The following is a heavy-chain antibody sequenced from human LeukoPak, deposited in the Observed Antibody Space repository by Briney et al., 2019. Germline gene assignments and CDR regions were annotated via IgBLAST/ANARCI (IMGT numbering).Heavy chain of an antibody. V-gene: IGHV4-59*08. Sequence: SETLSLTCTVSSGISTTYHWAWIRQSPGKGLEGSGAIYYSGTTHYNASLQSGLTMFVDISKKQFSLKLTSVTPADTSRYYCARQIGQWLWSFDIWGRGTGVSVS. CDR1: SGISTTYH. CDR3: ARQIGQWLWSFDI. D-gene: IGHD6-19*01. J-gene: IGHJ3*02. CDR2: IYYSGTT.